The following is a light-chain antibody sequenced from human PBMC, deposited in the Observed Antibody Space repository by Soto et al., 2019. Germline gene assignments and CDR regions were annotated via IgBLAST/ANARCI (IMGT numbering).Light chain of an antibody. J-gene: IGKJ5*01. Sequence: EIVLTQSPGTLSLSPGESATLSCRASPSVTNYLAWYQQKPGQPPRLLIYGAFNRAAGIPARFSGSGSGTDFTLTISSLEPEDSAVYYCQQRNIWPPVTFGQGTRLEIK. CDR2: GAF. V-gene: IGKV3-11*01. CDR1: PSVTNY. CDR3: QQRNIWPPVT.